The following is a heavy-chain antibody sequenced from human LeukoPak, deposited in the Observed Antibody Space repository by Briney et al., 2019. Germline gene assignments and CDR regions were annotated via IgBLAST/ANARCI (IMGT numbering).Heavy chain of an antibody. V-gene: IGHV3-30*18. CDR2: ISYDGSNK. J-gene: IGHJ4*02. CDR3: AKCQAVGQHSSPIDY. CDR1: GFTFSSYG. Sequence: QPGGSLRLSCAASGFTFSSYGMHWVRQAPGKGLEWVAVISYDGSNKYYADSVKGRFTISRDNSKNTLYLQMNSLRAEDTAVYYCAKCQAVGQHSSPIDYWGQGTLVTVSS. D-gene: IGHD3-22*01.